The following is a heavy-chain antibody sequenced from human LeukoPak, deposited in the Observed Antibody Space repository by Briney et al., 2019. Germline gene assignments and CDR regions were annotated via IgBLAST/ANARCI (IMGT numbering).Heavy chain of an antibody. V-gene: IGHV4-39*01. Sequence: SETLSLTCTVSGGSISSTTFYWGWIRQPPGKGLEWIGSIYYSGSTYYNSSLKSRVTISVDTSKNQFSLKLSSVTAADTAVYYCARHIASIFGVLKPWGQGTLVTVSS. J-gene: IGHJ5*02. CDR1: GGSISSTTFY. D-gene: IGHD3-3*01. CDR3: ARHIASIFGVLKP. CDR2: IYYSGST.